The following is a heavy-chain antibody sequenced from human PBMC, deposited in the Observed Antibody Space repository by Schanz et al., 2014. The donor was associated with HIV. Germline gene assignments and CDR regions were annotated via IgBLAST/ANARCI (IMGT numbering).Heavy chain of an antibody. J-gene: IGHJ4*02. Sequence: VQLVESGGGVVQPGGSLRLSCEASGFTFSSYWMHWVRQVPGKGLVWVSRINSEGSSTTYEYADSVKGRFTISRDNVRNTLYLQMNSLRAEDTAVYYCAKEEQQLGGVGGYHFDYWGQGTLVTVSS. D-gene: IGHD6-13*01. CDR1: GFTFSSYW. V-gene: IGHV3-74*03. CDR3: AKEEQQLGGVGGYHFDY. CDR2: INSEGSST.